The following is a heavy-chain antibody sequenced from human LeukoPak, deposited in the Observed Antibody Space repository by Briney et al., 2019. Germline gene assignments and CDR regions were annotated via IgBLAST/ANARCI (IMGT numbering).Heavy chain of an antibody. CDR2: INSDGSST. Sequence: GGSLRLSCAASGFTFSSYWMHWVRQAPGKGLVWVSRINSDGSSTSYADSVKGRFTISRDNAKNTLYLQMNSLRAEDTALYHCAREDCSGGSCYPALGMDVWGQGTTVTVSS. J-gene: IGHJ6*02. CDR3: AREDCSGGSCYPALGMDV. V-gene: IGHV3-74*01. D-gene: IGHD2-15*01. CDR1: GFTFSSYW.